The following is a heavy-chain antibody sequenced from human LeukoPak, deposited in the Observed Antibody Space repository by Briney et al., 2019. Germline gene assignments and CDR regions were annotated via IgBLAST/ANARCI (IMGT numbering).Heavy chain of an antibody. CDR2: INPSAGSI. Sequence: ASVKVSCKASGYTFTNYYMHWVRQAPGQGLEWMGIINPSAGSISYAQKFQGRVTMTRDMSTSTVYMELSSLRSEDTAVYYCARDSHMYDSSSGAFRRYFYYYMDVWGKGTTVTVPS. D-gene: IGHD6-6*01. V-gene: IGHV1-46*01. CDR3: ARDSHMYDSSSGAFRRYFYYYMDV. CDR1: GYTFTNYY. J-gene: IGHJ6*03.